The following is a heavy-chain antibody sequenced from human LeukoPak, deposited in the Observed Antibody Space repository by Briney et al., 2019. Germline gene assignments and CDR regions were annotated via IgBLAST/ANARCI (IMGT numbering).Heavy chain of an antibody. CDR2: ISGSGGST. Sequence: GGSLRLSCAASGFAFSSYAMSWVRQAPGKGLEWVSAISGSGGSTYYADSVKGRFTISRDNSKNTLYLQMNSLRAEDTAVYYCAKVDLTRIAANYFDYWGQGTLVTVSS. D-gene: IGHD6-13*01. J-gene: IGHJ4*02. V-gene: IGHV3-23*01. CDR1: GFAFSSYA. CDR3: AKVDLTRIAANYFDY.